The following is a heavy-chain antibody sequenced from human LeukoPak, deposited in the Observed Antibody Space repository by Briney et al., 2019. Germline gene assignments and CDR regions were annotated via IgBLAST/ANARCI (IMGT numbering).Heavy chain of an antibody. V-gene: IGHV3-21*01. CDR2: TSDTSRYI. Sequence: GGSLRLSCAASGFTFSGYSMNWVRLSPGKGLEWVSSTSDTSRYIYYADSVKGRFIISRDNAKNSLYLQMNSLRADDTAVYYCARGSVGYWFDPWGQGTLVTVSS. CDR1: GFTFSGYS. J-gene: IGHJ5*02. D-gene: IGHD5/OR15-5a*01. CDR3: ARGSVGYWFDP.